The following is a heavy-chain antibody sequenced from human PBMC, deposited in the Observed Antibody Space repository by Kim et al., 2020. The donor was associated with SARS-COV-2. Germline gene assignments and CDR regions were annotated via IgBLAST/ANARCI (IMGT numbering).Heavy chain of an antibody. J-gene: IGHJ4*01. CDR1: GGSMSSSICG. CDR3: ERHSRDSLPFSPYNFD. D-gene: IGHD5-12*01. CDR2: TYYGVNT. V-gene: IGHV4-39*01. Sequence: SETLSLTCNVSGGSMSSSICGWGGLRDPPGKELEWIERTYYGVNTHNSPTLQNRFTLSLYTTKHESALHRRYVTAAGTAVYYCERHSRDSLPFSPYNFD.